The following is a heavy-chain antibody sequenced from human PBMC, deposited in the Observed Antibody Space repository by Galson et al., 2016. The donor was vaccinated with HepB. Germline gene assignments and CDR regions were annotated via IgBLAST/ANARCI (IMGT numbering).Heavy chain of an antibody. D-gene: IGHD6-19*01. CDR3: ARFTKEGLDSVYYFDH. V-gene: IGHV3-23*01. CDR2: ISANGAST. J-gene: IGHJ4*02. CDR1: GFTFGRYA. Sequence: SLRLSCAASGFTFGRYAMSWVRQAPGKGLEWVSGISANGASTYYAGSVKGRFTSSRARSTNTMYLQMNSLRADDTAVYYCARFTKEGLDSVYYFDHGGQGTLVTVSS.